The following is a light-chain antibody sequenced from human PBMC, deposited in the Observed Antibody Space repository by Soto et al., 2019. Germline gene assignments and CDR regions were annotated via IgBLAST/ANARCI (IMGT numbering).Light chain of an antibody. J-gene: IGLJ1*01. Sequence: QSVLTQPASVSGYPGQSITISCTGTSSDVGGYNYVSWYQQHPGKAPKLMIYEVSNRPSGGSNRFSGSKSGNTASLTISGLQAEDEADYYCSSYTTTNTYVFGTGTKVTVL. CDR1: SSDVGGYNY. CDR3: SSYTTTNTYV. CDR2: EVS. V-gene: IGLV2-14*01.